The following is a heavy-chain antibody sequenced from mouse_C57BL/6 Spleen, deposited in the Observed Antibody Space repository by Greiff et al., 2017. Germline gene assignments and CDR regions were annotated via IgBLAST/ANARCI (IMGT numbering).Heavy chain of an antibody. CDR2: IYPGDGDT. J-gene: IGHJ2*01. Sequence: VHLVESGAELVKPGASVKISCKASGYAFSSYWMNWVKQRPGKGLEWIGQIYPGDGDTNYNGKFKGKATLTADKSSSTAYMQLSSLTSEDSAVYFCARGGDSHYFDYWCQGTTLTVSS. V-gene: IGHV1-80*01. CDR3: ARGGDSHYFDY. CDR1: GYAFSSYW.